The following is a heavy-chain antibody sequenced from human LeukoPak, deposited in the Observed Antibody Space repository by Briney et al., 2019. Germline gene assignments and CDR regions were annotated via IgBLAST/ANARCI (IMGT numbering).Heavy chain of an antibody. CDR2: ISAYNGNT. CDR1: GYTFTSYG. D-gene: IGHD2-15*01. V-gene: IGHV1-18*01. Sequence: ASVKVSCKASGYTFTSYGITWVRQAPGQGLEWMGWISAYNGNTNYAQKLQGRVTMTTDTSMSTAYMELRSLRSDDTAVYYCARGGRAAADYSYYYMDVWGKGTTVTVSS. J-gene: IGHJ6*03. CDR3: ARGGRAAADYSYYYMDV.